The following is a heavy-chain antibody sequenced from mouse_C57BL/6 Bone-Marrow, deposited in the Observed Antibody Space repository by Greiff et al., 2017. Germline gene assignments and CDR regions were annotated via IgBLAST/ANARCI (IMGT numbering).Heavy chain of an antibody. CDR1: GYTFTSYW. J-gene: IGHJ4*01. V-gene: IGHV1-52*01. Sequence: VQRVESGAELVRPGSSVKLSCKASGYTFTSYWMHWVKQRPIQGLEWIGNIDPSDSETHYNQKFKDKATLTVDKSSSTAYMQLSSLTSEDSAVYYCARKVYGNYGFYAMDYWGQGTSVTVSS. D-gene: IGHD2-1*01. CDR2: IDPSDSET. CDR3: ARKVYGNYGFYAMDY.